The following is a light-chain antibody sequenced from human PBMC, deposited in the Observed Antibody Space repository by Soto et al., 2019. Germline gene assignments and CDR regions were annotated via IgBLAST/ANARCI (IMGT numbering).Light chain of an antibody. J-gene: IGKJ3*01. CDR1: QSVSAH. CDR3: QQCYSVPFT. CDR2: GAS. Sequence: IQMTQSPSSLSASVGDRVTITCRAIQSVSAHLNWYQHKAGNAPKLLIFGASNWQYGVPSRFSGSGSGTDFTFTISSLQAEDFVTYYCQQCYSVPFTFGPGTKVDLK. V-gene: IGKV1-39*01.